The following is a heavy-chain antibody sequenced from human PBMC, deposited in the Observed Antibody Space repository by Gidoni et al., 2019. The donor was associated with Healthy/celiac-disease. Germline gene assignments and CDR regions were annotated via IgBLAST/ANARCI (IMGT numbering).Heavy chain of an antibody. CDR3: ARCGFLGIVGATQYFQH. D-gene: IGHD1-26*01. Sequence: QVQLQQWGAGLLKPSETLSLTCAVYGGSFRGSYWSWIRQPPGKGLEWIGESNHSGSTNYNPSLKSRVTISVDTSKTQFSLKLSSVTAADTAVYYCARCGFLGIVGATQYFQHWGQGTLVTVSS. CDR1: GGSFRGSY. CDR2: SNHSGST. V-gene: IGHV4-34*01. J-gene: IGHJ1*01.